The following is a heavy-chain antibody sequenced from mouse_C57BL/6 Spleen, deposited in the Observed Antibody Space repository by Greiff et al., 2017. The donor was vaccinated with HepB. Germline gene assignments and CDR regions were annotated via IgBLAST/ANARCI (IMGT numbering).Heavy chain of an antibody. CDR1: GYAFSSYW. CDR2: IYPGDGDT. Sequence: VQLQESGAELVKPGASVKISCKASGYAFSSYWMNWVKQRPGKGLEWIGQIYPGDGDTNYNGKFKGKATLTADKSSSTAYMQLSSLTSEDSAVYFCARNLDYGSTSYYFDYWGQGTTLTVSS. CDR3: ARNLDYGSTSYYFDY. V-gene: IGHV1-80*01. D-gene: IGHD1-1*01. J-gene: IGHJ2*01.